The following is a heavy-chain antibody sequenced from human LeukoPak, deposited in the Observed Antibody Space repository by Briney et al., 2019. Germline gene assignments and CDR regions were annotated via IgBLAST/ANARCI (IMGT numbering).Heavy chain of an antibody. J-gene: IGHJ4*02. CDR2: IRQGGSEK. V-gene: IGHV3-7*01. Sequence: GGCLRLSCAASGFTFSSYAMSWVRQAPGKGLEWGASIRQGGSEKYYADSVKGRFTVSRDDAKNSLYFQMNSPSADDTAVYYCARGPNYGARVDYLDSWGQGTKVTVSS. CDR1: GFTFSSYA. CDR3: ARGPNYGARVDYLDS. D-gene: IGHD4-17*01.